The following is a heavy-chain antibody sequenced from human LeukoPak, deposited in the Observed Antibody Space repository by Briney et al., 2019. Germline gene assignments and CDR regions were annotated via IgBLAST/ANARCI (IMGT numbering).Heavy chain of an antibody. CDR2: ISWNSGTI. CDR3: ANATGYNWKGAFDY. D-gene: IGHD1-20*01. J-gene: IGHJ4*02. V-gene: IGHV3-9*01. CDR1: GFTFDDYA. Sequence: PGGSLRLSSAASGFTFDDYAMHWVRQAPGKGLEWVSGISWNSGTIGYADSVKGRFTISRNNAKNSLYLQMNSLRAEDKALYYCANATGYNWKGAFDYWGQGTLVPVSS.